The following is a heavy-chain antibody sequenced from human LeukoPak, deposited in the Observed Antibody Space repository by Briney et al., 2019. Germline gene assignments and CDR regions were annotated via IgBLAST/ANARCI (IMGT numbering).Heavy chain of an antibody. CDR1: GFTFSSYA. Sequence: GGSLRLSCAASGFTFSSYAMSWVRQAPGKGLEWVSAISGSGGSTCYADSVKGRFTISRDNSKNTLYLQMNSLRAEDTAVYYCAKVPGYYDSSGYSWGQGTLVTVSS. D-gene: IGHD3-22*01. V-gene: IGHV3-23*01. CDR3: AKVPGYYDSSGYS. J-gene: IGHJ5*02. CDR2: ISGSGGST.